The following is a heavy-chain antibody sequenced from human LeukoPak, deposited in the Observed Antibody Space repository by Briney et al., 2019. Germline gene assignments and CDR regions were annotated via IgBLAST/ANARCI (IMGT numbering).Heavy chain of an antibody. D-gene: IGHD1-26*01. CDR2: INSDGSST. J-gene: IGHJ4*02. CDR3: ARDGEGAVGDY. CDR1: GFTFSSYW. V-gene: IGHV3-74*01. Sequence: GGSLRLSCAASGFTFSSYWMHWVRHAPPKGLVWVSRINSDGSSTSYADSVKGRFTISRDNAKNTLYLQMNSLRAEDTAGYYCARDGEGAVGDYLGQGTLVTVCS.